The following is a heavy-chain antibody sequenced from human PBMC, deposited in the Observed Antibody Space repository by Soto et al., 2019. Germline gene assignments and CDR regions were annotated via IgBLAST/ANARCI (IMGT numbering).Heavy chain of an antibody. D-gene: IGHD2-15*01. J-gene: IGHJ6*02. Sequence: PETLSLTCTVSGDSIRSHYWSWIRQPPGKGLEWIGYISYTGSTHYNPSLKSRVTISADTSKNQFSLKLSSVTTADTALYYCAREGVAAPYYYYGMDVWGQGSTVTVSS. V-gene: IGHV4-59*11. CDR3: AREGVAAPYYYYGMDV. CDR1: GDSIRSHY. CDR2: ISYTGST.